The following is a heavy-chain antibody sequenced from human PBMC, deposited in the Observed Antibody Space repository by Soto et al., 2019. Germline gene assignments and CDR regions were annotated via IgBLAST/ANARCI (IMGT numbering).Heavy chain of an antibody. CDR1: GGSVSNFY. CDR2: IYYSGST. CDR3: ATRITVFGLLIPPFDP. V-gene: IGHV4-59*02. D-gene: IGHD3-3*01. J-gene: IGHJ5*02. Sequence: SETLSLTCPVSGGSVSNFYWSWIRQPPGKGLEWIGYIYYSGSTNSNPSLKSRVTISVDTSKNQFSLNLSSVTAADTAIYYCATRITVFGLLIPPFDPWGQGTQVTVSS.